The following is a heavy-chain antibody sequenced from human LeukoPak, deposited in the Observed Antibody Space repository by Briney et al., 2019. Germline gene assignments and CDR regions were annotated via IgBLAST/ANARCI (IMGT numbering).Heavy chain of an antibody. Sequence: GSVKVSCKVSGYTFTSYYMHWVRQAPGQGLEWMGIINPSGGSASYAQKFQGRVTMTRDTSTSTVYMELSSLRSEDTAVYYCARDLPYNWPTGNSPDYWGQGTLVTVSS. D-gene: IGHD1-20*01. CDR3: ARDLPYNWPTGNSPDY. CDR1: GYTFTSYY. J-gene: IGHJ4*02. CDR2: INPSGGSA. V-gene: IGHV1-46*01.